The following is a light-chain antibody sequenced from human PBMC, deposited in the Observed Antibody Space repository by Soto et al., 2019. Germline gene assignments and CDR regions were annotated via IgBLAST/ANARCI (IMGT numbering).Light chain of an antibody. CDR1: NIGSES. J-gene: IGLJ2*01. CDR3: QVWDSNVV. CDR2: YDS. V-gene: IGLV3-21*01. Sequence: SSELTQSPSVSVAPGKTARITCGGNNIGSESVHWYQQKPGQAPVMVISYDSDRPSGIPERFSGSNSGNTATLTISRVEAGDEADYYCQVWDSNVVFGGGTKVTVL.